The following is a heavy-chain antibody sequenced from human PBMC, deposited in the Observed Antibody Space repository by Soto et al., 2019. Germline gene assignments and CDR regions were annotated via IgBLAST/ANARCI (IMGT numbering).Heavy chain of an antibody. Sequence: PGGSLRLSCAASGFTFSSYSMNWVRQAPGKGLEWVSYISSSSSTIYYADSVKGRFTISRDNAKNSLYLQMNSLRDEDTAVYYCARDTTDSSGYYPNWFDPWGQGNLVTVSS. D-gene: IGHD3-22*01. CDR1: GFTFSSYS. CDR2: ISSSSSTI. V-gene: IGHV3-48*02. CDR3: ARDTTDSSGYYPNWFDP. J-gene: IGHJ5*02.